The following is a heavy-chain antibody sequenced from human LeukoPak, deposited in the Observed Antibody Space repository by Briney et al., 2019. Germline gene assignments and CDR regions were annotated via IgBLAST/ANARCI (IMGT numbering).Heavy chain of an antibody. CDR3: AGSGYSYGSRERAFDY. V-gene: IGHV3-48*01. CDR1: GFTFSSYS. D-gene: IGHD5-18*01. J-gene: IGHJ4*02. Sequence: GGSLRLSCAASGFTFSSYSMNWVRQAPGKGLEWVSYISSSSSTIYYADSVKGRFTISRDNAKNSLYLQMNSLRAEDTAVYYCAGSGYSYGSRERAFDYWGQGTLVTVSS. CDR2: ISSSSSTI.